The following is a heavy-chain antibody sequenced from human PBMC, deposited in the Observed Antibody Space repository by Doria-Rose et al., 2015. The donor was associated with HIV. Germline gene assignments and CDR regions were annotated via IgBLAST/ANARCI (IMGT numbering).Heavy chain of an antibody. CDR1: GVSLSSPGMG. CDR3: ARIKSSRWYHKYYFDF. CDR2: IFSDDER. D-gene: IGHD6-13*01. Sequence: ESGPVLVKPTETLTLTCTVSGVSLSSPGMGVSWIRQPSGKALEWPANIFSDDERSYKTSLKSRLTISRGTSKSQVVLTMTDMDPVDTATYYCARIKSSRWYHKYYFDFWGQGTLVIVSA. J-gene: IGHJ4*02. V-gene: IGHV2-26*01.